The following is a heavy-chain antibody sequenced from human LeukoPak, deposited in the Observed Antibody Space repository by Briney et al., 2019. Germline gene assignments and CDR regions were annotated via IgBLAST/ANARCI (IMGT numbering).Heavy chain of an antibody. J-gene: IGHJ6*03. CDR3: ARRWSRYYNYMDV. Sequence: ASVKVSCKASGYTFTSYALNWVRQAPGQGLEWMGWINTNTGNPTYAQGFTGRFVFSLDTSVSTAYLQISSLKAEDTAVYYCARRWSRYYNYMDVWGKGTTVTVSS. V-gene: IGHV7-4-1*02. CDR1: GYTFTSYA. D-gene: IGHD4-23*01. CDR2: INTNTGNP.